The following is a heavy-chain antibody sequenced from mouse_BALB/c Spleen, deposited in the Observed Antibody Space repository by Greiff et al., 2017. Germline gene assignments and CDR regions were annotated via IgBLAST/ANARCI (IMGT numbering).Heavy chain of an antibody. CDR2: ISSGGST. J-gene: IGHJ2*01. D-gene: IGHD1-1*01. V-gene: IGHV5-6-5*01. Sequence: EVQRVESGGGLVKPGGSLKLSCAASGFTFSSYAMSWVRQTPEKRLEWVASISSGGSTYYPDSVKGRFTISRDNARNILYLQMSSLRSEDTAMYYCARAFITTVVAPFDYWGQGTTLTVSS. CDR3: ARAFITTVVAPFDY. CDR1: GFTFSSYA.